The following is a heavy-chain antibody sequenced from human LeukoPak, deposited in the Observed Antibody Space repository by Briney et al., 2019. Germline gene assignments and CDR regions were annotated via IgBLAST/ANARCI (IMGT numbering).Heavy chain of an antibody. Sequence: GGSLRLSCAASGFTFSNAYMNWVRQAPGKGLEWVSSISSSSSYIYYADSVKGRFTISRDNAKNTLYLQMNSLRAEDTAVYYCAKDQVIVVVATNDDAFDIWGQGTMVTVSS. CDR3: AKDQVIVVVATNDDAFDI. V-gene: IGHV3-21*04. CDR1: GFTFSNAY. CDR2: ISSSSSYI. J-gene: IGHJ3*02. D-gene: IGHD3-22*01.